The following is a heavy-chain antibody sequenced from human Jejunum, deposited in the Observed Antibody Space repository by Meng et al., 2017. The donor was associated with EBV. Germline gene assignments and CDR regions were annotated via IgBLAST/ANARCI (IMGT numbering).Heavy chain of an antibody. CDR2: INHGGGA. CDR1: GGSFSDYS. J-gene: IGHJ5*02. D-gene: IGHD3-10*01. V-gene: IGHV4-34*01. Sequence: QATLQQLGAGLLNPSAPLSPPCPVYGGSFSDYSWTWIRQPPGKGLECIGEINHGGGAIYNPSLKSRVTISVDTSKNQFSLKLSSVTAADTAVYYCARLGGYASGTYYPIDPWGQGTLVTVSS. CDR3: ARLGGYASGTYYPIDP.